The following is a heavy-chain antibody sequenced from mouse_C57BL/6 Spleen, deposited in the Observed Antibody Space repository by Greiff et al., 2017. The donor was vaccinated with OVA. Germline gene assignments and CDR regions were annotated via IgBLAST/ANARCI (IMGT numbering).Heavy chain of an antibody. CDR1: GYAFTNYL. J-gene: IGHJ2*01. V-gene: IGHV1-54*01. CDR2: INPGSGGT. CDR3: ARGGYGFDY. D-gene: IGHD1-1*01. Sequence: QVQLQQSGAELVRPGTSVKVSCKASGYAFTNYLIEWVKQRPGQGLEWIGVINPGSGGTNYNEKFKGKATLTADKSSSTAYMQLSSLTSEDSAVYFCARGGYGFDYWGQGTTLTVSS.